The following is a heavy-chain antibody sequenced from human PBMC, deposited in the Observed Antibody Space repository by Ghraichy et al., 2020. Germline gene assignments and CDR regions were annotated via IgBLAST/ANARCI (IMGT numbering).Heavy chain of an antibody. CDR3: ARGPGFYG. V-gene: IGHV4-34*01. Sequence: SETLSLTCAVYGGSFSGYYWSWIRQPPGKGLEWIGEINHSGSTNYNPSLKSRVTISVDTSKNQFSLKLSSVTAADTAVYYCARGPGFYGWGQGTTVTVSS. J-gene: IGHJ6*02. CDR2: INHSGST. CDR1: GGSFSGYY.